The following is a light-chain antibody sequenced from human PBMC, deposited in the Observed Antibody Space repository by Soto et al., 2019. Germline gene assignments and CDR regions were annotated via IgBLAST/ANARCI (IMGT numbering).Light chain of an antibody. CDR1: QSVSSSY. CDR3: QQYGSSPWT. J-gene: IGKJ1*01. V-gene: IGKV3-20*01. CDR2: GAS. Sequence: IGLTQSPGTLSLYPGDRATLSCRASQSVSSSYLAWYQQKPGQAPGLLIYGASSRATGIPDRFSGSGSGTDFTLTISRLEPEDFAVYYCQQYGSSPWTFGQGTKV.